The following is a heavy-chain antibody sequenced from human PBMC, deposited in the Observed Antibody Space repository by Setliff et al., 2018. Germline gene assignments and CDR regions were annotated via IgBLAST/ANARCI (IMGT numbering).Heavy chain of an antibody. D-gene: IGHD2-2*01. V-gene: IGHV1-18*01. Sequence: WASVKVSCKASGDTFSTYALSWVRQGPGQGLEWMGWISAYSGNTYYAQKLHDRVTLTTDTSTSTANMELRSLGTDDTAVYYCSRLVRYCTTTTCQRASGGEFWGQGTLVTVSS. CDR3: SRLVRYCTTTTCQRASGGEF. CDR1: GDTFSTYA. J-gene: IGHJ4*02. CDR2: ISAYSGNT.